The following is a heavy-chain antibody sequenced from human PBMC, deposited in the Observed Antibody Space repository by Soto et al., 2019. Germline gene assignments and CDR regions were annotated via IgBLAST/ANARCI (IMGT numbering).Heavy chain of an antibody. D-gene: IGHD1-26*01. V-gene: IGHV3-33*01. CDR2: IWYDGSNK. CDR1: GFTSSSYG. Sequence: PGGSLRLSCAASGFTSSSYGMHWVRQALGKGLEWVAVIWYDGSNKYYADSVKGRFTISRDNSKNTLYLQMNSLRAEDTAVYYCARDLSGSSYYFDYWGQGTLVTVSS. CDR3: ARDLSGSSYYFDY. J-gene: IGHJ4*02.